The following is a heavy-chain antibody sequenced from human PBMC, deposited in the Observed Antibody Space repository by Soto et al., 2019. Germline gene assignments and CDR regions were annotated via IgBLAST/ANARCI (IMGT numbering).Heavy chain of an antibody. CDR2: VNTGYGNT. D-gene: IGHD1-26*01. CDR1: GYIFTSYV. J-gene: IGHJ3*02. V-gene: IGHV1-3*04. Sequence: QVQLVQSGAEVKKPGASVNISCKASGYIFTSYVIHWVRQAPGQSLEWMGWVNTGYGNTKFSQRSQGRRSITRDTSATTASMVLSSLTYEDTDVDYCARLGAPRILGATFVRCYEIWGQGTMVTVSS. CDR3: ARLGAPRILGATFVRCYEI.